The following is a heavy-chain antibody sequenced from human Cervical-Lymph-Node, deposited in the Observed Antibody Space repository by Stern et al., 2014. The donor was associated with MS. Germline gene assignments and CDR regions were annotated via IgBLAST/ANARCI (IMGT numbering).Heavy chain of an antibody. V-gene: IGHV1-69*01. CDR3: AREHHGGNFAA. Sequence: QVQLVQSGAEVKKPGSSVKVSCKVSGSTFSTNGISWVRQGPGQGLEWMGAIVPIFVKSNYAQKFRGRVSITADESTNTAYMELTSLTSEDTGVYYCAREHHGGNFAAWGQGTLVTVSS. CDR2: IVPIFVKS. CDR1: GSTFSTNG. D-gene: IGHD4-23*01. J-gene: IGHJ5*02.